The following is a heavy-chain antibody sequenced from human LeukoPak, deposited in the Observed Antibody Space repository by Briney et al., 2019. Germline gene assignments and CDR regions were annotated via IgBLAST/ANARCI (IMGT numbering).Heavy chain of an antibody. CDR2: ISYDGSNK. CDR1: GFTFSSYA. CDR3: AGDQDGSSLFDY. V-gene: IGHV3-30*04. D-gene: IGHD1-26*01. J-gene: IGHJ4*02. Sequence: GGSLRLSCAASGFTFSSYAMHWVRQAPGKGLEWVAVISYDGSNKYYADSVKGRFTISRDNSKNTLYLQMNSLRAEDTAVYYCAGDQDGSSLFDYWGQGTLVTVSS.